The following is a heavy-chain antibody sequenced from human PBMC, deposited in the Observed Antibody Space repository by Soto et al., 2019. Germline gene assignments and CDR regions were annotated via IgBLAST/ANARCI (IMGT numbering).Heavy chain of an antibody. CDR1: GDTFTTYD. J-gene: IGHJ4*02. CDR2: INPNSGNI. Sequence: SVKVSCKASGDTFTTYDINWVRQATGHGLEWMGWINPNSGNIGYAQRFQGRVTMTRDTAIRTAYMEVSSLGSDDTAVYYCARGRASGSYYLLDYWGQGTLVTVSS. CDR3: ARGRASGSYYLLDY. D-gene: IGHD3-10*01. V-gene: IGHV1-8*01.